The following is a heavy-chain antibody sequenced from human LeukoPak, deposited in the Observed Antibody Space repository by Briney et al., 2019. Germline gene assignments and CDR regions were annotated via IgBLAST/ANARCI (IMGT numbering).Heavy chain of an antibody. Sequence: GGSLRLSCAASGFTFSNAWMSWVRQAPGKGLEWVGRIKSKTDGGTTDYAAPVKGRFTISRNDSKNTLYLQMNSLKTEDTAVYYCTTADYCSSTSCYTQEDYWGREPWSPSPQ. CDR1: GFTFSNAW. D-gene: IGHD2-2*02. CDR3: TTADYCSSTSCYTQEDY. CDR2: IKSKTDGGTT. V-gene: IGHV3-15*01. J-gene: IGHJ4*02.